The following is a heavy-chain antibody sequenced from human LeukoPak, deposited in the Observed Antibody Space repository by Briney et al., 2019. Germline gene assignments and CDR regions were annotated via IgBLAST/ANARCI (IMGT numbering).Heavy chain of an antibody. CDR2: IYYSGST. CDR1: GGSSSSDSYY. CDR3: AKSYHSSSWSYYFDY. D-gene: IGHD6-13*01. V-gene: IGHV4-39*01. Sequence: SETLSLTCTVSGGSSSSDSYYWGWIRQPPGKGLEWIGSIYYSGSTYYNPSLKSRVTISVDTSKNQFSLKLSSVTAADTAVYYCAKSYHSSSWSYYFDYWGQGTLVTVSS. J-gene: IGHJ4*02.